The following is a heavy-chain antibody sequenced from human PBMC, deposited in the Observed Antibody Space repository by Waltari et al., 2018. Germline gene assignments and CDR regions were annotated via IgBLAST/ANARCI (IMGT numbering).Heavy chain of an antibody. V-gene: IGHV1-8*01. Sequence: RLLQSGAEVKKSGASVKVSCQASGYTFTSLHVNWVRQAAGQGLEWMGWVDPRNGNTGYADKFQGRVTMTSDTSMSIAYMELRGLRSDDTAVYYCVRGYAHDRDGAFDIWGQGTVVTVSS. J-gene: IGHJ3*02. CDR3: VRGYAHDRDGAFDI. CDR1: GYTFTSLH. CDR2: VDPRNGNT.